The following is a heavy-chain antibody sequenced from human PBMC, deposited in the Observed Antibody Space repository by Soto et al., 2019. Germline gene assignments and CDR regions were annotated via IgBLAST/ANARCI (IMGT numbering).Heavy chain of an antibody. Sequence: GASVKVSCKASGYTFTGYYMHWVRQAPGQGLEWMGWINPNSGGTNYAQKFQGWVTMTRDTSISTAYMELSRLRSDDTAVYYCARGVGYDILTGHPSSPIPYNWFDPWGQGTLVTVSS. CDR2: INPNSGGT. D-gene: IGHD3-9*01. J-gene: IGHJ5*02. CDR3: ARGVGYDILTGHPSSPIPYNWFDP. V-gene: IGHV1-2*04. CDR1: GYTFTGYY.